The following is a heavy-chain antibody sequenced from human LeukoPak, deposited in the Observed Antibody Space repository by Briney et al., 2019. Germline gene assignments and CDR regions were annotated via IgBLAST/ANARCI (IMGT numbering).Heavy chain of an antibody. J-gene: IGHJ4*02. CDR2: INHSGST. CDR3: ARAGYSNSVDY. Sequence: PSETLSLTCTVSGGSISSSSYYWGWIRQPPGKGLEWIGKINHSGSTNYNPSLKSRVIISLDTSKNQFSLKVRSVTAADTAVYYCARAGYSNSVDYWGQGTLVTVSS. CDR1: GGSISSSSYY. V-gene: IGHV4-39*07. D-gene: IGHD4-11*01.